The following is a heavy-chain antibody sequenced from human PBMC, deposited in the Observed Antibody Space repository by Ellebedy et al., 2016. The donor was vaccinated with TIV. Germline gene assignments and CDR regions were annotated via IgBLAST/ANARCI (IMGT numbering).Heavy chain of an antibody. CDR3: ASYYDSSGYQERGDAFDI. CDR1: GYSFTSYW. J-gene: IGHJ3*02. Sequence: GGSLRLXXKGSGYSFTSYWIGWVRQMPGKGLEWMGIIYPGDSDTRYSPSFQGQVTISADKSISTAYLQWSSLKASDTAMYYCASYYDSSGYQERGDAFDIWGQGTMVTVSS. V-gene: IGHV5-51*01. D-gene: IGHD3-22*01. CDR2: IYPGDSDT.